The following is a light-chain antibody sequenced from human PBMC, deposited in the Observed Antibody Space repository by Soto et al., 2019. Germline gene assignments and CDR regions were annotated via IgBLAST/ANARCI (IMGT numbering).Light chain of an antibody. CDR1: QSVARD. Sequence: EIVLTQSPGTLSLSPGETATLSCRASQSVARDLSWYQQKPGQAPRLLISRAFIGATGIPDRFSGSGSGTDFTLTINRLEPEDSAVYYCQHYHSGHRIAFGQGTRLEIK. J-gene: IGKJ5*01. CDR2: RAF. CDR3: QHYHSGHRIA. V-gene: IGKV3-20*01.